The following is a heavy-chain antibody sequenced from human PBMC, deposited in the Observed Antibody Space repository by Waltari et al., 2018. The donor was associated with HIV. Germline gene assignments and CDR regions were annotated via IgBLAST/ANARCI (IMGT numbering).Heavy chain of an antibody. CDR3: ASPFYSDSTTYYYGLDY. Sequence: QVQLVESGGGVVQPGRSRRLSCAASGFTFSSFGMHGVRQAPGKVLEWVAVIANDGSSKYYADAGKGRFTISRDNSKNTLYLHRNSLRAEDTAVYYCASPFYSDSTTYYYGLDYWGQGTLVTVSS. D-gene: IGHD3-22*01. CDR1: GFTFSSFG. J-gene: IGHJ4*02. CDR2: IANDGSSK. V-gene: IGHV3-30-3*01.